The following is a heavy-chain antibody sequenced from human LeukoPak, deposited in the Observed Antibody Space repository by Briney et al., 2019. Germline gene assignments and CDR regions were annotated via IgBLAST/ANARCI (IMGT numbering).Heavy chain of an antibody. V-gene: IGHV3-74*01. Sequence: GGSLRLSCVASGFSFSTSWMHWVRQAPGKELVWVSHINTDGSDTDYADSAKGRFTISRDNAKNTLYLQMNNLRTEDTAVYYCTRDGGVGYWGQGTLVTVSS. CDR1: GFSFSTSW. CDR2: INTDGSDT. J-gene: IGHJ4*02. D-gene: IGHD3-16*01. CDR3: TRDGGVGY.